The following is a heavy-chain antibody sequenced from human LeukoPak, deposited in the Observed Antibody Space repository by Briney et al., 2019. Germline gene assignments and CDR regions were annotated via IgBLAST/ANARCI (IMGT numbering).Heavy chain of an antibody. J-gene: IGHJ4*02. CDR2: IYTSGTT. V-gene: IGHV4-4*07. D-gene: IGHD3-10*01. CDR3: AREGGSGRSFDY. CDR1: GASISSDF. Sequence: SETLSLTCTVPGASISSDFWSWIRQPAGKGLEWIGRIYTSGTTNYNPSLKSGVTMSLDTSKNQFSLRLSSVTAADTAVYYCAREGGSGRSFDYWGQGTLVTVSS.